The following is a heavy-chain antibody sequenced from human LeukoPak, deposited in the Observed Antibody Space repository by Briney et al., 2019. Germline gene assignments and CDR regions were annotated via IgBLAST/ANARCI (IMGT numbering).Heavy chain of an antibody. V-gene: IGHV4-4*07. CDR1: GGSISSYY. Sequence: PSETLSLTCTVSGGSISSYYWSWIRQPAGKGLEWIGRIYTSGSTNYNPSLKSRVTMSVDTSKNQFSLKLSSVTAADTAVYYCASSEDHYDSSGYYDYWGQGTLVTVSS. CDR2: IYTSGST. J-gene: IGHJ4*02. CDR3: ASSEDHYDSSGYYDY. D-gene: IGHD3-22*01.